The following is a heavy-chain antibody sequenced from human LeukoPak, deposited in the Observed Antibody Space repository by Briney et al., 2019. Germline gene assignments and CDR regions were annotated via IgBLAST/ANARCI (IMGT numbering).Heavy chain of an antibody. CDR2: INHSGST. D-gene: IGHD3-22*01. CDR1: GGSFSGYY. J-gene: IGHJ4*02. CDR3: AIGSWDYYDSSGYPHLDY. V-gene: IGHV4-34*01. Sequence: SETLSLTCAAYGGSFSGYYWSWIRQPPGKGLEWIGEINHSGSTNYNPSPKSRVTISVDTSKNQFSLKLSSVTAADTAVYYCAIGSWDYYDSSGYPHLDYWGQGTLVTVSS.